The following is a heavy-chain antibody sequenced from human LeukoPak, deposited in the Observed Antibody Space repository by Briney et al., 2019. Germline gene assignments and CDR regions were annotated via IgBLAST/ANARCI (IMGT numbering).Heavy chain of an antibody. V-gene: IGHV3-23*01. CDR3: AKERGYTSGLGTLDY. CDR2: ISGSGGST. CDR1: GFTFSNYA. D-gene: IGHD6-19*01. Sequence: PGRSLRLSCAASGFTFSNYAMSWVRQVPGKGLEWVSTISGSGGSTYYADSLKGRFSIFRYNSKNTLFLQMKSLRAEDTAVYYCAKERGYTSGLGTLDYWGQGTLVTVST. J-gene: IGHJ4*02.